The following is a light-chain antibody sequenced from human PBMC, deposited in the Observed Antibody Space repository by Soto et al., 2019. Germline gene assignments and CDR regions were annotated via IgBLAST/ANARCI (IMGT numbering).Light chain of an antibody. V-gene: IGKV3-15*01. CDR1: QSVGSN. Sequence: EIVMTQSPATLSVSPGERATLSCRASQSVGSNLALYQQKPGQAPRLLIYGASTGATGIPARFSGSGSGTEFTLTISSLQSEDFAVYYCQQYNNWPLTFGQGTKVEIK. J-gene: IGKJ1*01. CDR3: QQYNNWPLT. CDR2: GAS.